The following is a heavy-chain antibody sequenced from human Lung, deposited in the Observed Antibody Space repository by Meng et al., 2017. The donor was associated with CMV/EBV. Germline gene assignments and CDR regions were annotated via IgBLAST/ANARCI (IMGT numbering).Heavy chain of an antibody. V-gene: IGHV4-34*01. CDR3: ARLGYCSSTSCYPGNYYYGMDV. D-gene: IGHD2-2*01. Sequence: SETLSLTCAVYGGSFSGYYWSWIRQPPGKGLEWIGEINHSGSTNYNPSLKSRVTISVDTSKNQFSLKLSSVTAADTAVYYCARLGYCSSTSCYPGNYYYGMDVWGQGNTVTVSS. J-gene: IGHJ6*02. CDR1: GGSFSGYY. CDR2: INHSGST.